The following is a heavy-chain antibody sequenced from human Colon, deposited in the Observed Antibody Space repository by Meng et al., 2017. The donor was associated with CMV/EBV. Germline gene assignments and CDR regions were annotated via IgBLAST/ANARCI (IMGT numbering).Heavy chain of an antibody. CDR3: AGRAIVVVPGYYYYYGMDV. CDR1: GFTFSNYA. Sequence: GGSLRLSCAASGFTFSNYAMGWVRQGPGKGLEWVSVIYSGDSGTCYADSVKGRFTISRDNAKNSLYLQMNSLRAEDTAVHYCAGRAIVVVPGYYYYYGMDVWGQGTTVTVSS. CDR2: IYSGDSGT. V-gene: IGHV3-23*03. D-gene: IGHD2-2*01. J-gene: IGHJ6*02.